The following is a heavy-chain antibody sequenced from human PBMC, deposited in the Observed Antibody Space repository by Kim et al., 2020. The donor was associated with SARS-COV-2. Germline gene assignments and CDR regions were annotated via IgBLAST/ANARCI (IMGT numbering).Heavy chain of an antibody. Sequence: ASVKVSCKASGYTFTSYGISWVRQAPGQGLEWMGWISAYNGNTNYAQKLQGRVIMTTDTSTSTAYMELRSLRSDDTAVYYCARAERRITIFGVVTAFDYWGQGTLVTVSS. CDR1: GYTFTSYG. D-gene: IGHD3-3*01. V-gene: IGHV1-18*01. J-gene: IGHJ4*02. CDR3: ARAERRITIFGVVTAFDY. CDR2: ISAYNGNT.